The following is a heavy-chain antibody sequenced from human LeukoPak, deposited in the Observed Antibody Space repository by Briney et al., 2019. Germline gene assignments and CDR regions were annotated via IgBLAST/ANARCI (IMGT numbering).Heavy chain of an antibody. CDR3: ARDPRWLTPDCTSTSCYENYFDP. CDR1: GYSISSGYQ. D-gene: IGHD2-2*01. V-gene: IGHV4-38-2*02. Sequence: SETLSLTCAVSGYSISSGYQWAWIRQSPGKGLEWLGSISLSGRAHYNSSLKKRVTISVKTSKHQFSLNMCSVTAADTAVYYCARDPRWLTPDCTSTSCYENYFDPWGQGTLVTVSS. J-gene: IGHJ5*02. CDR2: ISLSGRA.